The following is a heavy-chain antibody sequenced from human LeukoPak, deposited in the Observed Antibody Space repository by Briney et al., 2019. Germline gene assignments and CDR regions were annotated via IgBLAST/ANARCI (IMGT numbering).Heavy chain of an antibody. CDR2: IIPIFGTA. J-gene: IGHJ4*02. V-gene: IGHV1-69*06. D-gene: IGHD6-19*01. Sequence: VASVKVSCKASGGTFSSYAISWVRQAPGQGLEWMGGIIPIFGTANYAQKFQGRVTITADTSTSTAYMELRSLRSDDTAVYYCARDLKMGYSSGRYSWGTGSSNDYWGQGTLVTVSS. CDR1: GGTFSSYA. CDR3: ARDLKMGYSSGRYSWGTGSSNDY.